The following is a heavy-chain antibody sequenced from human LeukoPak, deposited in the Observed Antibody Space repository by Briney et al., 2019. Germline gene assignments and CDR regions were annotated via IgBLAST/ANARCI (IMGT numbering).Heavy chain of an antibody. J-gene: IGHJ4*02. D-gene: IGHD6-13*01. Sequence: GGSLRLSCAASGFIFSNHALHWVRQAPGKGLEWVAVISDDANAIHYTHSVKGRFTTSRDNSRNMLYLQMNSLRPEDTAVYYCARGAGASGGRDYYSDYWGQGVLVTVSS. CDR1: GFIFSNHA. CDR3: ARGAGASGGRDYYSDY. V-gene: IGHV3-30*04. CDR2: ISDDANAI.